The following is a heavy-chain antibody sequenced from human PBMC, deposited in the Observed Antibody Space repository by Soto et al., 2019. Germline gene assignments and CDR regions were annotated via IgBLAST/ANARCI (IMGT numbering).Heavy chain of an antibody. D-gene: IGHD6-13*01. CDR3: AKDLAAAGTVGYYGMDV. V-gene: IGHV3-66*01. Sequence: GGSLRLSCAASGFTVSSNYMSWVRQAPGKGLEWVSVIYSGGSTYYADSVKGRFTISRDNSKNTLYLQMNSLRAEDTAVYYCAKDLAAAGTVGYYGMDVWGQGTTVTVSS. J-gene: IGHJ6*02. CDR2: IYSGGST. CDR1: GFTVSSNY.